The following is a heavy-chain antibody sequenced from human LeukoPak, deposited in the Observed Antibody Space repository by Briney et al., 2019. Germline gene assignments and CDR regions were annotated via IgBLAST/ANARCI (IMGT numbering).Heavy chain of an antibody. CDR3: ARDSDYYGSGSMGY. V-gene: IGHV3-30-3*01. Sequence: GGSLRLSCAASGFTFSSYAMHWVRQAPGKGLEWVAVISYDGSNKYYADSVKGRFTISRDNSKNTLYLQMNGLRAEDTAVYYCARDSDYYGSGSMGYWGQGTLVTVSS. J-gene: IGHJ4*02. D-gene: IGHD3-10*01. CDR2: ISYDGSNK. CDR1: GFTFSSYA.